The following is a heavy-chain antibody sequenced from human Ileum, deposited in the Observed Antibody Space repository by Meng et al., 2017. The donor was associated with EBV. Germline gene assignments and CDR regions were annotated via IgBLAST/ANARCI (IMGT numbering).Heavy chain of an antibody. Sequence: QLVQSGAEVKKPGSSVKVSCKASGGTLRNSAISWVRQAPGQGLEWMGGIIPMFGAPDYAQRFQDRVTITADESTSTVYMELNSLRSEDTAVYYCARESGRGYSSDYWGQGTLVTVSS. CDR1: GGTLRNSA. CDR2: IIPMFGAP. V-gene: IGHV1-69*01. CDR3: ARESGRGYSSDY. D-gene: IGHD5-18*01. J-gene: IGHJ4*02.